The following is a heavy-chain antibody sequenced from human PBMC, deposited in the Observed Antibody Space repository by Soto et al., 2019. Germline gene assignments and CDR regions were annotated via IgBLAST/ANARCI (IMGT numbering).Heavy chain of an antibody. D-gene: IGHD3-3*01. J-gene: IGHJ4*02. Sequence: QITLNESGPTVVRPTETLTLTCRFSGFSLTTSGVGVGWIRQSPGKAPEWLALIYWDDDKRYSASLKSMLTITKDTSKNQVVLTVSDLDPTDTATYFCAHRVLRTVFGLVTTTAIYFYFWGQGTPVAVSS. CDR2: IYWDDDK. CDR3: AHRVLRTVFGLVTTTAIYFYF. CDR1: GFSLTTSGVG. V-gene: IGHV2-5*02.